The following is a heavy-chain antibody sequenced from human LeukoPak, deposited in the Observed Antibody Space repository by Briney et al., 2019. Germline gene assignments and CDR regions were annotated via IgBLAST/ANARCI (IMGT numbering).Heavy chain of an antibody. J-gene: IGHJ4*02. D-gene: IGHD6-13*01. Sequence: PGGSLRLSCAASGFTFSTSGVGWVRQAPGKGLEWLSYITSHTVTHYIDSVRGRFTISRDNSKNTVYLQMNSLRAEDTAVYYCAKEGYSSSWSAFDYWGQGTLVTVSS. CDR3: AKEGYSSSWSAFDY. V-gene: IGHV3-48*01. CDR2: ITSHTVT. CDR1: GFTFSTSG.